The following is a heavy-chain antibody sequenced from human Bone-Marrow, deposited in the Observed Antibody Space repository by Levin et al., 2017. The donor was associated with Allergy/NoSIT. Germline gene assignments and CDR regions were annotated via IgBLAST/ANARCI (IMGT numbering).Heavy chain of an antibody. V-gene: IGHV3-74*01. D-gene: IGHD6-13*01. CDR2: INNDGTST. CDR1: GFTFSSYW. CDR3: ATGSSGAAAAHNY. J-gene: IGHJ4*02. Sequence: ASVKVSCAASGFTFSSYWMHWVRQAPGKGLVWVSRINNDGTSTSYADSVKGRFTFSRDNAKNTLYLQLNSLRAEDTAVYYCATGSSGAAAAHNYWGQGTLVTVSS.